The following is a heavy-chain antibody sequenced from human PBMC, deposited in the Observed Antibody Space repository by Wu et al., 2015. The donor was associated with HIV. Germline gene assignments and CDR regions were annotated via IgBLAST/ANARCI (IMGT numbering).Heavy chain of an antibody. Sequence: VQLVQSGAEVRKPGGSVKVSCKVSGYFLSKISMHWVRQAPGKGHEWMGGFDPEEGETIYAQQFQGRVAMTDDISTDTAYMELTSLKSEDTAVYFCATGITMVRGVIPYFDYWDQGTLVTVSS. V-gene: IGHV1-24*01. CDR1: GYFLSKIS. D-gene: IGHD3-10*01. CDR2: FDPEEGET. CDR3: ATGITMVRGVIPYFDY. J-gene: IGHJ4*02.